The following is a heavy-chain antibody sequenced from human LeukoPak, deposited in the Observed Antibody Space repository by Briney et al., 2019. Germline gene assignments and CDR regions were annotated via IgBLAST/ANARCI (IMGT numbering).Heavy chain of an antibody. J-gene: IGHJ4*02. CDR1: GFTFNDYY. CDR3: ARERYDYVWGSYRYFFDY. V-gene: IGHV3-11*01. CDR2: ISSSGTTI. D-gene: IGHD3-16*02. Sequence: GGSLRLSCAASGFTFNDYYMSWLRQAPGKGLEWVSYISSSGTTIYYADSVKGRFTISRDNAKNSLYLQMTSLRAEDTALYYCARERYDYVWGSYRYFFDYWGQGALVTVSS.